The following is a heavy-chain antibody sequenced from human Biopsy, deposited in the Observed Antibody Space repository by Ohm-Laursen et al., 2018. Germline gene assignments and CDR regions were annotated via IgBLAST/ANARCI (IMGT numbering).Heavy chain of an antibody. V-gene: IGHV1-18*01. J-gene: IGHJ4*02. CDR1: GYTFISFG. CDR3: ARDGKYDSRGY. D-gene: IGHD3-22*01. Sequence: GASVKVSCKASGYTFISFGITWVRQAPGQGLEWVGYIGGDNGDTKYAQKFQGRVTMTTDTSTSTAYMELRSLRSDDTASYYCARDGKYDSRGYWGPGTLVTVSS. CDR2: IGGDNGDT.